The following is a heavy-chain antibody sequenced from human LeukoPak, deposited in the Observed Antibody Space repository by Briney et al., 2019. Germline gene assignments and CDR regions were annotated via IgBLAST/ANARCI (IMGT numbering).Heavy chain of an antibody. V-gene: IGHV4-61*02. CDR2: IFNTGPA. D-gene: IGHD1-1*01. Sequence: SQTLSLTCKVSGASVSTTPYYWTWIRQPAGKGLEWIGRIFNTGPANYNPSFKSRVTISLDTSKNEFSLNLNSVTAADTAVYFCAASWNDERCFDPWGQGTLVTVSS. CDR1: GASVSTTPYY. CDR3: AASWNDERCFDP. J-gene: IGHJ5*02.